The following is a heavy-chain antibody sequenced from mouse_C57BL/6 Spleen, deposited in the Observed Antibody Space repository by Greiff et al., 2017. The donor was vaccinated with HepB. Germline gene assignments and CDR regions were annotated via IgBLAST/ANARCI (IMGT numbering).Heavy chain of an antibody. CDR1: GYTFTDYE. CDR3: TRHSSRGYAMDY. CDR2: IDPETGGT. V-gene: IGHV1-15*01. J-gene: IGHJ4*01. D-gene: IGHD1-1*01. Sequence: QVQLQQSGAELVRPGASVTLSCKASGYTFTDYEMHWVKQTPVHGLEWIGAIDPETGGTAYNQKFKGKAILTADKSSSSAYMELRSLTSEDSAVSYCTRHSSRGYAMDYWGQGTSVTVSS.